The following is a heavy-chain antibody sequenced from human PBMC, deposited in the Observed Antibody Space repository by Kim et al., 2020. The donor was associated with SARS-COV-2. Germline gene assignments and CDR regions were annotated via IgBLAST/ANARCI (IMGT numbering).Heavy chain of an antibody. D-gene: IGHD4-17*01. CDR1: GFTFSSYA. CDR2: ISGSGGST. J-gene: IGHJ4*02. CDR3: AKKGRMATVTWDDY. V-gene: IGHV3-23*01. Sequence: GGSLRLSCAASGFTFSSYAMSWVRQAPGKGLEWVSAISGSGGSTYYADSVKGRFTISRDNSKNTLYLQMNSLRAEDTAVYYCAKKGRMATVTWDDYWGQGTLVTVSS.